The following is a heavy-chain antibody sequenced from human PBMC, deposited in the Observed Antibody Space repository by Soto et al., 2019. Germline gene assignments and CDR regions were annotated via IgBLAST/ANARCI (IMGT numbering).Heavy chain of an antibody. CDR2: IIPMYGMP. V-gene: IGHV1-69*13. CDR1: GGTFSSYA. Sequence: GASVKVSCKASGGTFSSYAVSWVRQAPGQGLEWVGEIIPMYGMPNLAHRFQGRVTVTADESTSTVYMEVSSLRSEDTAIYYCARVKENCSTNSCYKFFDFWGQGTLVTVSS. J-gene: IGHJ4*02. D-gene: IGHD2-2*02. CDR3: ARVKENCSTNSCYKFFDF.